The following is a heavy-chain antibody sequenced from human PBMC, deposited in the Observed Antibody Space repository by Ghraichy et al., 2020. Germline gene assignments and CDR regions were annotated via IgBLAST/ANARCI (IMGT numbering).Heavy chain of an antibody. CDR1: GFTVSSNY. CDR3: ARGGGVTWNWYFDL. Sequence: GGSLTLSCAASGFTVSSNYMNWVRQAPGKGLEWVSIIYSGGSTYYADSVKGRFTISRDISKNTLYLQMNSLRAEDTAVYYCARGGGVTWNWYFDLWGRGTLVTVSS. D-gene: IGHD3-16*01. CDR2: IYSGGST. V-gene: IGHV3-53*01. J-gene: IGHJ2*01.